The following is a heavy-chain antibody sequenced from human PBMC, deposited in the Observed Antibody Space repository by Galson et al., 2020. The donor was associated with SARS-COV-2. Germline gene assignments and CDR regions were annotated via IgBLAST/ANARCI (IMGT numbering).Heavy chain of an antibody. CDR2: ISDIGGNT. V-gene: IGHV3-23*01. CDR1: GLTFSNYA. D-gene: IGHD3-16*01. Sequence: GESLKISCAASGLTFSNYAMGWVRQARGKGLEWVSAISDIGGNTYYADSVKGRFTISRDNSNNLLFLQVDSLRADDTALYYCAKGISGLFQGGDYDYWGQGTLVTVSS. J-gene: IGHJ4*02. CDR3: AKGISGLFQGGDYDY.